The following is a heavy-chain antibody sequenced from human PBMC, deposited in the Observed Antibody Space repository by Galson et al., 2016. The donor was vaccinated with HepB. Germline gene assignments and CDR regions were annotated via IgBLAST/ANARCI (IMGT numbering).Heavy chain of an antibody. D-gene: IGHD2-21*02. CDR2: ISVTSTYT. J-gene: IGHJ4*02. CDR1: GFTFSDYY. Sequence: LRLSCAASGFTFSDYYMSWIRQAPGKGLEWVSYISVTSTYTNYADSVKGRFTVSRDNAKNSLYLQMNTLRAEDTAIYYCARDRGSYCGGNCSDYYFDYWGQGTLVTVSS. V-gene: IGHV3-11*06. CDR3: ARDRGSYCGGNCSDYYFDY.